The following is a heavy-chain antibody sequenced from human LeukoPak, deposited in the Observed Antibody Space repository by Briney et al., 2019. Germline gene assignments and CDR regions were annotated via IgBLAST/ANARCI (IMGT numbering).Heavy chain of an antibody. V-gene: IGHV1-18*01. Sequence: ASVKVSCKASGYAFISYGISWVRQAPGQGLEWTGWISAYHGNTNYAQKLQGRVTMTTDTSTSTAYMELRSLRSDDTAVYYCARDGSGTWNDYWGQGTLVTVSS. CDR2: ISAYHGNT. CDR1: GYAFISYG. CDR3: ARDGSGTWNDY. J-gene: IGHJ4*02. D-gene: IGHD3-10*01.